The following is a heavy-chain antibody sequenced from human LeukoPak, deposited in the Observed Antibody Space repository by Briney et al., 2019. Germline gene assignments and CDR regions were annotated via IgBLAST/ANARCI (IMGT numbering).Heavy chain of an antibody. CDR1: GFTFSNYA. CDR3: ARTQTMTTVTAYDY. Sequence: EGSLRLSCAASGFTFSNYAMNWVRQAPGKGLDWVSYISSGATIYYADSVKGRFTISRDNAKNSLYLQMNSLKAEDTAVYYCARTQTMTTVTAYDYWGQGTLVTVSS. CDR2: ISSGATI. J-gene: IGHJ4*02. D-gene: IGHD4-17*01. V-gene: IGHV3-69-1*01.